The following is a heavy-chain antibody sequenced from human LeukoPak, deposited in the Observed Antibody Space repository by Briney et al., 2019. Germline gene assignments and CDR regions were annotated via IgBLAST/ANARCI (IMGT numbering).Heavy chain of an antibody. CDR2: MNPKSGNT. CDR1: GYTFTSYD. Sequence: ASVKVSCKASGYTFTSYDINWVRHATGQGLEWMGWMNPKSGNTGYAQKFQGRVTMTRNTSISTTYMELSSLRSEDTAVYYCARVKASSGWPYYYYYMDVWGKGTTVTVSS. J-gene: IGHJ6*03. V-gene: IGHV1-8*01. D-gene: IGHD6-19*01. CDR3: ARVKASSGWPYYYYYMDV.